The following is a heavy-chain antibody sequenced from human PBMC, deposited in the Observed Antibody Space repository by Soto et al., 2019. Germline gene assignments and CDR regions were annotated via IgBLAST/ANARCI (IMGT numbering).Heavy chain of an antibody. D-gene: IGHD4-17*01. J-gene: IGHJ4*02. V-gene: IGHV1-18*01. CDR1: GYSFISYG. CDR3: ARHGDSREDNCDY. Sequence: QVQLVQSGAEVKKPGASVKVSCKASGYSFISYGISWVRQATGQGLEWMGWIRAYNGNTNYAQKLQGRVTMTTDTSTNTAYMELRRLSSDDTAVYFCARHGDSREDNCDYWGQGTLVTVSS. CDR2: IRAYNGNT.